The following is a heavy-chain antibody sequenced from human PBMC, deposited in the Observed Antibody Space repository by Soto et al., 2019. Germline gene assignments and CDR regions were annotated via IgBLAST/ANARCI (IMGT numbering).Heavy chain of an antibody. Sequence: GGSLRLSCAASGFTFSSYGMHWDRQAPGKGLEWVAVISYDGSNKYYADSVKGRFTISRDNSENTLYLQMNSLRAEDTAVYYCARSVYGRKAVAGYKDAFDIWGQGTMVTGSS. CDR1: GFTFSSYG. CDR3: ARSVYGRKAVAGYKDAFDI. V-gene: IGHV3-30*03. D-gene: IGHD6-19*01. CDR2: ISYDGSNK. J-gene: IGHJ3*02.